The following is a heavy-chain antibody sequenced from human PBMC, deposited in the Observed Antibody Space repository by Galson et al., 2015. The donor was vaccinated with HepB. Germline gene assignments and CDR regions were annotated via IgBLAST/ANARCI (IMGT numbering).Heavy chain of an antibody. CDR1: GGTLSSYG. D-gene: IGHD2-2*01. Sequence: SVKVSCKASGGTLSSYGISWVRQAPGQGLEWMGGIIPIFGTANYAQKFQGRVTITADESTSTAYMELSSLRSQDAAIYYCARDEGGGWGGCSSTSCPEHHYYRMDVWGQGTTVTVSS. J-gene: IGHJ6*02. CDR2: IIPIFGTA. V-gene: IGHV1-69*13. CDR3: ARDEGGGWGGCSSTSCPEHHYYRMDV.